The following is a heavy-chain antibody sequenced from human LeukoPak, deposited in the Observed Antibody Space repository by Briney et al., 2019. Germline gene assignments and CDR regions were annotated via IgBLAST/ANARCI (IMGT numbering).Heavy chain of an antibody. CDR1: GYTFTGYY. CDR2: INPNSGGT. Sequence: ASVKVSCKASGYTFTGYYMHWVRQAPGQGLEWMGWINPNSGGTNYAQKFQGRVTMTRDTSISTAYMELSRLRSDDAAVYYCARPRYSSSWVDFDYWGQGTLVSVSS. D-gene: IGHD6-13*01. V-gene: IGHV1-2*02. CDR3: ARPRYSSSWVDFDY. J-gene: IGHJ4*02.